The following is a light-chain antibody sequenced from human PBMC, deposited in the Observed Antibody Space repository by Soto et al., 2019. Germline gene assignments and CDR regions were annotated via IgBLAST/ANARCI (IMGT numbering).Light chain of an antibody. CDR2: NNN. CDR3: AAWDDSLNGLV. Sequence: QSVLTQPPSASGTPGQRVTISCSGSSSNIGSNTVNWYQQLPGTAPKLLIYNNNQPPSGVPDRFSGSKSGTSASLAISGLQSEDEADYYCAAWDDSLNGLVFGTGTKVTVL. V-gene: IGLV1-44*01. J-gene: IGLJ1*01. CDR1: SSNIGSNT.